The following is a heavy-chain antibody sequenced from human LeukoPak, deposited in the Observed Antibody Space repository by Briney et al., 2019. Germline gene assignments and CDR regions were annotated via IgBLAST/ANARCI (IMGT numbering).Heavy chain of an antibody. Sequence: PGGSLRLSCAASGFTFSSYSMNWVRQAPGKGLEWVSSISSSSYIYYAGSVKGRFTISRDNAKNSLYLQMNSLRAEDTAVYYCARAMGGYFDYWGQGTLVTVSS. CDR2: ISSSSYI. D-gene: IGHD5-18*01. CDR3: ARAMGGYFDY. V-gene: IGHV3-21*01. CDR1: GFTFSSYS. J-gene: IGHJ4*02.